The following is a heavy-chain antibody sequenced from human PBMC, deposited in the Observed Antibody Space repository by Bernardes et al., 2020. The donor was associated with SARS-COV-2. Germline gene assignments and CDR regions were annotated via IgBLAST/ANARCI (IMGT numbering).Heavy chain of an antibody. V-gene: IGHV1-2*04. Sequence: ASVKVSCKASGYTFTGYYMHWVRQAPGQGLEWMGWINPNSGGTNYAQKFQGWVTMTRDTSISTAYMELSRLRSDDTAVYYCARAGGGYTYYYYGMDVWGQGTTVTVSS. CDR2: INPNSGGT. J-gene: IGHJ6*02. CDR1: GYTFTGYY. CDR3: ARAGGGYTYYYYGMDV. D-gene: IGHD1-26*01.